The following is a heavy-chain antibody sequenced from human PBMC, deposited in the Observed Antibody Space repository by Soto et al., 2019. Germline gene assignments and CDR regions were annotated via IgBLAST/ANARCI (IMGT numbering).Heavy chain of an antibody. D-gene: IGHD1-26*01. CDR1: GGSTSSSSYY. CDR2: IYYSGST. Sequence: PSETLSLTCTVSGGSTSSSSYYWGWIRQPPGKGLEWIGSIYYSGSTYYNPSLKSRVTKSVDTSKNQFSLKLSSVTAADSAVYFCARGSGSYTYYYGMDVWGQGTTVTVSS. CDR3: ARGSGSYTYYYGMDV. J-gene: IGHJ6*02. V-gene: IGHV4-39*01.